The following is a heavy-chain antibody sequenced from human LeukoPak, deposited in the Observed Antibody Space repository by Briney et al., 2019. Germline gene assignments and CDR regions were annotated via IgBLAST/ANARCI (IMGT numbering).Heavy chain of an antibody. CDR3: ARRVGFYGSGSLNYFDP. V-gene: IGHV4-34*01. J-gene: IGHJ5*01. CDR2: INHSGST. D-gene: IGHD3-10*01. CDR1: GGSFSGYY. Sequence: PSETLSLTCAVYGGSFSGYYWSWIRQPPGKGLEWIGEINHSGSTNYSASLKSRLSISVDTSKNHIVLKLTSVTAADTAVYFCARRVGFYGSGSLNYFDPWGQGILVSVSS.